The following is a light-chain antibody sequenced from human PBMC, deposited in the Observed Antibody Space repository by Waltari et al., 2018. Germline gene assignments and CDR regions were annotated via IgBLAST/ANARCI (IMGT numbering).Light chain of an antibody. J-gene: IGKJ1*01. V-gene: IGKV4-1*01. CDR2: WAS. Sequence: EILMTQSPDPLAVSLGEMATLNRKSSQSVLYSSNNKNYLAWYHQKPGQPPKLLIYWASTRESGVPDRFSGSGSGTDFTLTISSLQAEDVAVYYCQQYYSTPGWTFGQGTKVEIK. CDR1: QSVLYSSNNKNY. CDR3: QQYYSTPGWT.